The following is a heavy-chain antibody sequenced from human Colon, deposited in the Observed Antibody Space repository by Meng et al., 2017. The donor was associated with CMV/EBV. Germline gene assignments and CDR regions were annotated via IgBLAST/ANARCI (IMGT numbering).Heavy chain of an antibody. D-gene: IGHD1-26*01. CDR1: GFIFEDYA. CDR2: ISWNGDRI. J-gene: IGHJ5*01. CDR3: VKDVGGTIMEATGWLES. V-gene: IGHV3-9*01. Sequence: GGSLRLSCVVPGFIFEDYAMHWVRLVPGKGLDWVSGISWNGDRIDYGDAVKGRFTVSRDNAKKSLYLEMQSLRAEDTALYYCVKDVGGTIMEATGWLESWGQGTLVTVSS.